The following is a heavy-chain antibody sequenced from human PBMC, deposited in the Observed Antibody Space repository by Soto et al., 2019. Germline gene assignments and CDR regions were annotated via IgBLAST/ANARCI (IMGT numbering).Heavy chain of an antibody. J-gene: IGHJ4*02. CDR1: GGSISSGGYY. CDR3: ARWPQLEPRFDY. V-gene: IGHV4-31*03. Sequence: QVQLQESGPGLVKPSQTLSLTCTVSGGSISSGGYYWSWIRQHPGKGLEWIGYIYYSGSTYYNPSLKRRVTISVDTSKTQCSLKLSSVTAADTAVYYCARWPQLEPRFDYWGQGTLVTVSS. CDR2: IYYSGST. D-gene: IGHD1-1*01.